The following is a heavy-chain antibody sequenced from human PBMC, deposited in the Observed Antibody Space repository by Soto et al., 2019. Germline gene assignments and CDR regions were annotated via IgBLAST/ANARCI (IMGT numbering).Heavy chain of an antibody. J-gene: IGHJ6*03. Sequence: VSGRTLVNPTQTLTLTCTFSGFSLSTSGMCVSWIRQPPGKALEWLARIDWDDDKYYSTSLKTRLTISKDTSKNQVVLTMTDMDPVDTATYYCARTAQKLYAFWSGGYYMDVWGKGTTVTVSS. CDR3: ARTAQKLYAFWSGGYYMDV. CDR2: IDWDDDK. CDR1: GFSLSTSGMC. V-gene: IGHV2-70*11. D-gene: IGHD3-3*01.